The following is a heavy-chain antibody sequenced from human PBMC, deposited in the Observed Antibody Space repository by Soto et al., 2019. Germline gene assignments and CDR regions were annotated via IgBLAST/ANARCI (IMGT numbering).Heavy chain of an antibody. CDR3: ARDGGYCSGGSCPNWFDP. Sequence: KTSETLSLTCTVSGGSISSYYWSWIRQPAGKGLEWIGRIYTSGSTNYNPSLKSRVTMPVDTSKNQFSLKLSSVTAADTAVYYCARDGGYCSGGSCPNWFDPWGQGTLVTV. CDR1: GGSISSYY. V-gene: IGHV4-4*07. D-gene: IGHD2-15*01. J-gene: IGHJ5*02. CDR2: IYTSGST.